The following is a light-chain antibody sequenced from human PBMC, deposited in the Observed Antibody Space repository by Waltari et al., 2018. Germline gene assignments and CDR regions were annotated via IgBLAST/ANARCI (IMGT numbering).Light chain of an antibody. V-gene: IGKV1-39*01. CDR2: AAP. Sequence: DIQRTQCPSSLSASVGDRVTIPCRESQSISSYLNWYERKPGKAPKLLIYAAPSLQSGVPERFSGSGSGTDFTLTISSLQPEDFAAYYCQQNYSTPLTFGGGTKVEIK. CDR1: QSISSY. J-gene: IGKJ4*01. CDR3: QQNYSTPLT.